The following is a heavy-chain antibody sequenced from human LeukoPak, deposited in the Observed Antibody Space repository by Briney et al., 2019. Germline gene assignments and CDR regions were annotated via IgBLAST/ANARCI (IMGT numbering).Heavy chain of an antibody. CDR3: VRLPTGSGREAFDI. V-gene: IGHV3-7*03. J-gene: IGHJ3*02. D-gene: IGHD3-10*01. Sequence: GGSLRLSCAASGFTFSTYWMSWVRQAPGKGLEWVANIKEDGSEKYYVEFLKGRFTISRDNAKNSLYLQMNSLRAEDTAVYYCVRLPTGSGREAFDIWGQGTMVTVSS. CDR2: IKEDGSEK. CDR1: GFTFSTYW.